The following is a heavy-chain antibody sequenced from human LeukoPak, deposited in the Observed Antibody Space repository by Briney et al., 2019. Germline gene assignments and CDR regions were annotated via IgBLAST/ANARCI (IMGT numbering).Heavy chain of an antibody. D-gene: IGHD3-10*01. J-gene: IGHJ3*02. CDR1: GFTFSNYA. V-gene: IGHV3-30*07. CDR2: ISYDGDYK. CDR3: AKDFIRWFGELPYDAFDI. Sequence: GGSLRLSCAASGFTFSNYAIHWVRQAPGKGREGGAVISYDGDYKYYADSVKGRFTISRDNSKNTLYLQMNSLRAEDTAVYYCAKDFIRWFGELPYDAFDIWGQGTMVTVSS.